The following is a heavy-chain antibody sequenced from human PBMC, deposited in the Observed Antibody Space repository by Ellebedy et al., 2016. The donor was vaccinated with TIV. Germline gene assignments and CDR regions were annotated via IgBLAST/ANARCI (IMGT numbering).Heavy chain of an antibody. D-gene: IGHD2-2*01. V-gene: IGHV3-33*01. J-gene: IGHJ4*02. Sequence: PGGSLRLSCAASGFTFSSYGMQWVRQAPGKGLEWVAGIWYDGSNNFYADSVKGRFTISRDNSKNTLYLQMNSLRAEDTAVFYCTRGAAAAHPGGYFDCWGQGTLVTVSS. CDR2: IWYDGSNN. CDR3: TRGAAAAHPGGYFDC. CDR1: GFTFSSYG.